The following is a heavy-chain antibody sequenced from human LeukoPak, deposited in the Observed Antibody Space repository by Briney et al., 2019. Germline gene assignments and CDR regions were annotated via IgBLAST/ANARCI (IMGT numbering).Heavy chain of an antibody. D-gene: IGHD6-6*01. J-gene: IGHJ4*02. CDR3: ARAAKSIAAHRDFDY. CDR1: GGSFSGYY. CDR2: INHSGST. V-gene: IGHV4-34*01. Sequence: SETLSLTCAVYGGSFSGYYWSWIRQPPGKGLEWIGEINHSGSTNYNPSLKSRVTISVDTSKNQFSLKLSSVTAADTAVYYCARAAKSIAAHRDFDYWGQGTLVTVSS.